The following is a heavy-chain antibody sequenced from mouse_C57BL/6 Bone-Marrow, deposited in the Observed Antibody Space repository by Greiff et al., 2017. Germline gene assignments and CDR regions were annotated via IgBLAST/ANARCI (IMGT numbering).Heavy chain of an antibody. D-gene: IGHD2-3*01. CDR2: ISNGGGST. Sequence: LQQSGGGLVQPGGSLKLSCAASGFTFSDYYMYWVRQTPEKRLEWVAYISNGGGSTYYPDTVKGRFTISRDNAKNTLYLQMSRLKSEDTAMYYCARQDGYSFDYWGQGTTLTVSS. J-gene: IGHJ2*01. CDR3: ARQDGYSFDY. V-gene: IGHV5-12*01. CDR1: GFTFSDYY.